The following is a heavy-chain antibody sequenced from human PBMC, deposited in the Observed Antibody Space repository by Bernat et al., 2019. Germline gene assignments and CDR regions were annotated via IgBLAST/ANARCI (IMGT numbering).Heavy chain of an antibody. CDR1: GFTFSSYE. CDR2: ISSSGSTI. Sequence: VQLVESGGGVVQPGRSLRLSCAASGFTFSSYEMNWVRQAPGKGLEWVSYISSSGSTIYYADSVKGRFTISRDNAKNSLYLQMNSLRAEDTAVYYCARDHRGIVQHWFDPWGQGTLVTVSS. D-gene: IGHD1-26*01. CDR3: ARDHRGIVQHWFDP. J-gene: IGHJ5*02. V-gene: IGHV3-48*03.